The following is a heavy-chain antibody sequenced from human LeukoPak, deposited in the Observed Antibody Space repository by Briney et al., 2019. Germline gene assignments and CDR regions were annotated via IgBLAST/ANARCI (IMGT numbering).Heavy chain of an antibody. CDR1: GGSISRGNYY. D-gene: IGHD3-10*01. CDR3: AREPAAGSGNY. CDR2: IYTSGST. J-gene: IGHJ4*02. Sequence: PSETLSLTCTVSGGSISRGNYYWSGIRQPAGKGLEWIGRIYTSGSTNYNPSLKSRVTISVDTSKNQFSLRLSSVTAADTAVYYCAREPAAGSGNYWGQGTLVTVSS. V-gene: IGHV4-61*02.